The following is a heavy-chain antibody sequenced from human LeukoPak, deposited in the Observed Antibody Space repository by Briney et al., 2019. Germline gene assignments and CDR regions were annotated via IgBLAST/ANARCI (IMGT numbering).Heavy chain of an antibody. CDR3: ARDYTGYSSGRSFDY. V-gene: IGHV4-30-4*01. Sequence: SQTLSLTCSVSGGSIRSGDYYWSWIRQPPGKGLEWIGEINHSGSTNYNPSLKSRVTISVDTSKNQFSLKLSSVTAADTAVYYCARDYTGYSSGRSFDYWGQGTLVTVSS. CDR1: GGSIRSGDYY. D-gene: IGHD6-19*01. CDR2: INHSGST. J-gene: IGHJ4*02.